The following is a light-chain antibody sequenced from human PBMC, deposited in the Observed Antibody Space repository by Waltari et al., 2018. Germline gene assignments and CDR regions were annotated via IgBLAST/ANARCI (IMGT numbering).Light chain of an antibody. CDR1: QSVTSSY. CDR2: GAS. Sequence: EIVLTQSPGTLSLSPGERAALSCRASQSVTSSYLAWYQRKPGQAPRLLSYGASSRATGVPDRFGGSGSGTDFTLTISRLEPEDFAVYYCQQYGSSPLTFGGGTKVEIK. V-gene: IGKV3-20*01. CDR3: QQYGSSPLT. J-gene: IGKJ4*01.